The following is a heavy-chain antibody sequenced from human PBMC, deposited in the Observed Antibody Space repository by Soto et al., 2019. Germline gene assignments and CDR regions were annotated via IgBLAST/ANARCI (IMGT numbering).Heavy chain of an antibody. D-gene: IGHD3-10*01. J-gene: IGHJ6*02. CDR1: GFSVSSDY. CDR3: TRAGSDPGNFYISNYYAMDV. V-gene: IGHV3-53*01. CDR2: IYSGGDT. Sequence: EVQPVESGGTSIQAGGSLRLSCAASGFSVSSDYMSWVRQAPGKGLEWVSLIYSGGDTYYADSVKGRFTISRDISSNTIYLHMTSLRADDTAIYYCTRAGSDPGNFYISNYYAMDVWGRGTTVTVSS.